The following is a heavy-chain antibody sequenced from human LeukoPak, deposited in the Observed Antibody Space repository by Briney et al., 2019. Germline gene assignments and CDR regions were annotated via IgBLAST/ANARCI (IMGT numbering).Heavy chain of an antibody. CDR2: IIPILGIA. D-gene: IGHD4-17*01. J-gene: IGHJ3*02. Sequence: GASVKVSCKASGGTFSSYAISWVRHAPGQGLEWMGRIIPILGIANYAQKFQGRVTITADKSTSTAYMELSSLRSEDTAVYYCARVAMTTVTTAYAFDIWGQGTMVTVSS. CDR1: GGTFSSYA. CDR3: ARVAMTTVTTAYAFDI. V-gene: IGHV1-69*04.